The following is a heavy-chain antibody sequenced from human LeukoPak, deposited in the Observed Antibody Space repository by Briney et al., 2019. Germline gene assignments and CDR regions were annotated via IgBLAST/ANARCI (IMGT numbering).Heavy chain of an antibody. CDR2: INPNSGGT. J-gene: IGHJ3*02. CDR1: GYTFTGYY. Sequence: ASVKVSCKASGYTFTGYYMHWVRQAPGQGLEWMGWINPNSGGTNYAQKFQGRVTMTRDTSISTAYMELSRLRTDDTAVYYCARPKYSSGWYDDAFDIWGQGTMVTVSS. D-gene: IGHD6-19*01. CDR3: ARPKYSSGWYDDAFDI. V-gene: IGHV1-2*02.